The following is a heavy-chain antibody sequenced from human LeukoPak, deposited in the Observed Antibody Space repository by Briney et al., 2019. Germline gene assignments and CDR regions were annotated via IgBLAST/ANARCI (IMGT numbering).Heavy chain of an antibody. CDR2: INSDGSST. CDR3: ARDSRVYSTDY. Sequence: GGSLRLSCAASGFSFSSYWMHWVRQAPGKGLVWVSRINSDGSSTSYADSVKGRFTSSRDNAKNTLYLQMNSLRAEDTAVYYCARDSRVYSTDYWGQGTLVTVSS. D-gene: IGHD4-11*01. J-gene: IGHJ4*02. V-gene: IGHV3-74*01. CDR1: GFSFSSYW.